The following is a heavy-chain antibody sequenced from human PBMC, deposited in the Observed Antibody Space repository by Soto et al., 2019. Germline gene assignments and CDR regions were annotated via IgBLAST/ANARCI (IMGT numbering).Heavy chain of an antibody. V-gene: IGHV1-18*01. Sequence: QVQLVQSGAGLKKPGASVKVSCKASGYIFINYGITWVRQAPGQGLEWMGWISGYNGNTNYAQKLQGRVTMTTDTSTSTAYMELRSLTSEDTAVYYCARDEVPAANWLDRWGQGTLVTVSS. CDR3: ARDEVPAANWLDR. CDR1: GYIFINYG. J-gene: IGHJ5*02. D-gene: IGHD2-2*01. CDR2: ISGYNGNT.